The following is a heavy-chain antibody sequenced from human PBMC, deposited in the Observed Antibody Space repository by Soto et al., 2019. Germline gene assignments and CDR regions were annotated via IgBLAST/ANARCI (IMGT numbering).Heavy chain of an antibody. CDR2: ISNDGRAQ. CDR1: TVTINVHG. V-gene: IGHV3-30*03. D-gene: IGHD3-3*01. J-gene: IGHJ5*01. Sequence: PGGPLRLSCTSSTVTINVHGIQWVRQAPGKGLEWVAFISNDGRAQYYADSVKGRFTISRDYSKNTVDLQMNSLRNEETAVYYCARDIWSGDYKWFDSWGPGTLVTVSS. CDR3: ARDIWSGDYKWFDS.